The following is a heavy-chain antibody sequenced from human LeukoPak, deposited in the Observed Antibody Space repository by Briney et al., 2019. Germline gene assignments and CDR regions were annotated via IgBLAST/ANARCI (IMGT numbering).Heavy chain of an antibody. CDR1: GGSINGYY. D-gene: IGHD4/OR15-4a*01. V-gene: IGHV4-4*07. CDR2: VYPSGST. CDR3: AREVPYYMDV. J-gene: IGHJ6*03. Sequence: NPSETLSLNCTVSGGSINGYYWSWIRQPAGKRLEWLGRVYPSGSTNYNPSLKRRVTLSVDTSKNQFSLKVTSVTAADTAVYYCAREVPYYMDVWGKGTTVTVSS.